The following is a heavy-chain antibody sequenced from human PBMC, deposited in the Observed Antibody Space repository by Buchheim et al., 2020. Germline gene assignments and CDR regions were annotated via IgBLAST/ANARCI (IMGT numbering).Heavy chain of an antibody. CDR3: AVRHEEYSSSSYYYYGMDV. V-gene: IGHV1-2*06. Sequence: QVRLVQSGAEVKKPGASVKVSCKASGYTFTGYYMHWVRQAPGQGLEWMGRINPNSGGTNYAQKFQGRVTMTRDTSISTAYMELSRLRSDDTAVYYCAVRHEEYSSSSYYYYGMDVWGQGTT. CDR1: GYTFTGYY. J-gene: IGHJ6*02. CDR2: INPNSGGT. D-gene: IGHD6-6*01.